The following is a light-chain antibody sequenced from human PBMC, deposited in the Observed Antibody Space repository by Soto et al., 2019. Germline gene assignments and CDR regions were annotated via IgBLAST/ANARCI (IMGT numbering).Light chain of an antibody. CDR1: QSIANY. CDR2: GTS. CDR3: HQNFSYPRT. Sequence: DIQMTQSPSSLSASVGDRVTITCRASQSIANYLTWYQQKPGKPPKLVIYGTSTLQSGVPSRFSGSGSGTDFTLTISGLQSEDFATYYCHQNFSYPRTFGQGTKVDI. V-gene: IGKV1-39*01. J-gene: IGKJ1*01.